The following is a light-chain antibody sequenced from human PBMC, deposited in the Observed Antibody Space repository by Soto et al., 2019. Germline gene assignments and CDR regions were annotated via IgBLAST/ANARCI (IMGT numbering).Light chain of an antibody. CDR2: DAS. V-gene: IGKV3-11*01. CDR1: QSVSSY. J-gene: IGKJ4*01. Sequence: EIVLTQSPATLSLSPGERATLSCSASQSVSSYLAWYQQKPGQAPRLLIYDASNRATGIPARFSGSGSGTDFTLTISSLQPEDFATYYCQQLNSYSLTFGGGTKVDI. CDR3: QQLNSYSLT.